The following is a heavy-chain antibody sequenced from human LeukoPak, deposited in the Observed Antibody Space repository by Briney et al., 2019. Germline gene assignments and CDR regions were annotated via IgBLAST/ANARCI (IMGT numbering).Heavy chain of an antibody. CDR2: ISWNSGSI. J-gene: IGHJ3*02. V-gene: IGHV3-9*01. CDR1: GFTFDDYA. Sequence: GGSLRLSCAASGFTFDDYAMRWVRQAPGKGLEWVSGISWNSGSIGYADSVKGRFTISRDNAKNFLYLQMNSLRAEDTALYHCARDKNGVFDIWGQGTMVTVSS. CDR3: ARDKNGVFDI. D-gene: IGHD3-3*01.